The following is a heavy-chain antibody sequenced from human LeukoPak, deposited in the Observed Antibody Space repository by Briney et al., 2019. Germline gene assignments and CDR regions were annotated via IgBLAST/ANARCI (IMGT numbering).Heavy chain of an antibody. Sequence: GASVKVSCKVSGYALTELSMHWVRQAPGKGLEWMGGFDPEDGETIYAQKFQGRVTMTEDTSTDTAYMELSSLRSEDTAVYYCATVPPIGGSGYYIYFQHWGQGTLVTVSS. V-gene: IGHV1-24*01. CDR2: FDPEDGET. J-gene: IGHJ1*01. CDR1: GYALTELS. CDR3: ATVPPIGGSGYYIYFQH. D-gene: IGHD3-3*01.